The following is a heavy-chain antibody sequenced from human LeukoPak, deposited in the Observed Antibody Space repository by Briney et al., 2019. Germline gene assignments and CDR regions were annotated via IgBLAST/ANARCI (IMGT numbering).Heavy chain of an antibody. V-gene: IGHV3-7*01. J-gene: IGHJ3*02. CDR3: ARAGYDYVWGSYRPLWRGYDDAFDI. Sequence: GGSLRLSCAASGFTFSSYWMSWVRQAPGKGLEWVANIKQDGSEKYYVDSVKGRFTISRDNAKNSLYLQMNSLRAEDTAVYYCARAGYDYVWGSYRPLWRGYDDAFDIWGQGTMVTVSS. CDR2: IKQDGSEK. CDR1: GFTFSSYW. D-gene: IGHD3-16*02.